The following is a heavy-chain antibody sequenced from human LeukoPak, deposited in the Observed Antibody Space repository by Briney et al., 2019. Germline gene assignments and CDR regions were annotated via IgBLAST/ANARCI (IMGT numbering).Heavy chain of an antibody. J-gene: IGHJ4*02. CDR3: ARGNYDYGDYEVYYIDY. CDR2: INHSGST. V-gene: IGHV4-34*01. Sequence: PSETLSLTCAVYGGSFSGYYWSWIRQPPGKGLEWIGEINHSGSTNYNPSLKSRVTISVDTSKNQFSLKLSSVTAADTAVYYCARGNYDYGDYEVYYIDYWGQGTLVTVSS. CDR1: GGSFSGYY. D-gene: IGHD4-17*01.